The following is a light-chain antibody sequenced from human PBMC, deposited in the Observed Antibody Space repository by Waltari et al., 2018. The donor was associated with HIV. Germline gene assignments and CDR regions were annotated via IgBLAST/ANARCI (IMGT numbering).Light chain of an antibody. CDR1: QSLNSW. Sequence: DNQMTQFPSNLSASVGDRVTITCGASQSLNSWLAWYQQKPGKAPKLLIYKVFNLESGVPSRFSGTGSGTEFSLTISSLQPDDSATYYCQQYNSYSKTFGQGTKVEIK. CDR2: KVF. V-gene: IGKV1-5*03. J-gene: IGKJ1*01. CDR3: QQYNSYSKT.